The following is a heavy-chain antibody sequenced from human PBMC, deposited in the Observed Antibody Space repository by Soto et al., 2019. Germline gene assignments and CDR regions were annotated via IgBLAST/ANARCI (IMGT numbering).Heavy chain of an antibody. D-gene: IGHD3-3*01. CDR2: IYYSGST. V-gene: IGHV4-61*01. Sequence: QVQLQESGPGLVKPSETLSLPCTVSGGSVSSGSYYWSWIRQPPGKGLEWIGYIYYSGSTNYNPSLKGRVTISVDTSKNQFSLKLSSVTAADTAVYYCARGFGRARVDYWCQGTLVTVSS. J-gene: IGHJ4*02. CDR1: GGSVSSGSYY. CDR3: ARGFGRARVDY.